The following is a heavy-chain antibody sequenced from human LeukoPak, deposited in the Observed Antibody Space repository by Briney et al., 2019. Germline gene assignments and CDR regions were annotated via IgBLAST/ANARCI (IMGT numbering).Heavy chain of an antibody. Sequence: PGGSLRLSCAASGFTFSSDAMSWVRQAPGKGLEWVSAISGSGGSTYYADSVKGRFTISRDNAKNSLYLQMNSLRVEDTAVYYCAKVAKYYYGSETYYFFEHWGQGTPVTASS. J-gene: IGHJ4*02. CDR3: AKVAKYYYGSETYYFFEH. D-gene: IGHD3-10*01. CDR2: ISGSGGST. V-gene: IGHV3-23*01. CDR1: GFTFSSDA.